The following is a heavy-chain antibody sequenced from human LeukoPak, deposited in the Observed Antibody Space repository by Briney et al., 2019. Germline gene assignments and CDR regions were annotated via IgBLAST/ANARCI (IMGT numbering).Heavy chain of an antibody. V-gene: IGHV1-2*02. CDR1: GYTFTGYY. CDR3: ARDENYYGSGSYYNWCNY. J-gene: IGHJ4*02. D-gene: IGHD3-10*01. CDR2: LNPNSGGT. Sequence: GASVKVSCKASGYTFTGYYIHWVRQAPGQGLEWMGWLNPNSGGTNSAQKFQGRVTLTRDTSISTAYMELSRLRSDDTGVYYCARDENYYGSGSYYNWCNYWGQGTLVTVSS.